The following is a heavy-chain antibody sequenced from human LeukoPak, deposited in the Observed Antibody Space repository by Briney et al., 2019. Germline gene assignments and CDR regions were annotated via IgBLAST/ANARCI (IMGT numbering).Heavy chain of an antibody. J-gene: IGHJ4*02. CDR1: GFTFSSYD. Sequence: GGSLRLSCAASGFTFSSYDMHWVRQATGKGLEWVSAIGTAGDTYYPGSVKGRFTISRESAKNSLYLQMNSLRAGDTAVYYCARGPMAGLRLGELSFDYWGQGTLVTVSS. CDR3: ARGPMAGLRLGELSFDY. V-gene: IGHV3-13*01. D-gene: IGHD3-16*02. CDR2: IGTAGDT.